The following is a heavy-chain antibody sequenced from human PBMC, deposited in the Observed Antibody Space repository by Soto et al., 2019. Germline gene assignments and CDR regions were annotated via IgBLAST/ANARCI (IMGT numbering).Heavy chain of an antibody. Sequence: SETLSLTCTVSGGSISSGGYYWSWIRQHPGKGLEWIGYIYYSGSTYYNPSLRSRVTISVDTSKNQFSLKLSSVTAADTAVYYCARAWRYSSSWYFPGFYFDYWGQGTLVTVSS. D-gene: IGHD6-13*01. CDR2: IYYSGST. V-gene: IGHV4-31*03. J-gene: IGHJ4*02. CDR1: GGSISSGGYY. CDR3: ARAWRYSSSWYFPGFYFDY.